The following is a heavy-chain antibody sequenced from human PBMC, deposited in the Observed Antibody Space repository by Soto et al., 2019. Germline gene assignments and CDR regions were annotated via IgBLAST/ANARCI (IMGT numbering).Heavy chain of an antibody. D-gene: IGHD2-15*01. CDR2: ISSSSSTI. CDR3: ARDKGRSPLDY. Sequence: GGSLRLSCAASGFTFSSYSMNWVRQAPGKGLEWVSYISSSSSTIYYADSVKGQFTISRDNAKNSLYLQMNSLRAEDTAVYYCARDKGRSPLDYWGQGTLVTVSS. V-gene: IGHV3-48*01. CDR1: GFTFSSYS. J-gene: IGHJ4*02.